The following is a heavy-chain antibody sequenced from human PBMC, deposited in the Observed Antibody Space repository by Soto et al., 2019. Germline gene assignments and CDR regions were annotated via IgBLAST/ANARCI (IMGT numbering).Heavy chain of an antibody. CDR1: GGSISTYY. D-gene: IGHD4-17*01. Sequence: SETLSLTCSVSGGSISTYYWSWIRQPPGKGLEWIGYIYYSGSSNQNPSLKSRVTMSVSTSKNQFSLNLSSVTAADTAVYYCARAYVDYVGYDYYYQMDVWGKGTTVTGSS. J-gene: IGHJ6*03. V-gene: IGHV4-59*01. CDR3: ARAYVDYVGYDYYYQMDV. CDR2: IYYSGSS.